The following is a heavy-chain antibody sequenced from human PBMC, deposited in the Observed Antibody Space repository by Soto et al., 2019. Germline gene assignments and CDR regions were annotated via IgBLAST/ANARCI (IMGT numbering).Heavy chain of an antibody. CDR3: ARVVGALGHWFDP. D-gene: IGHD1-26*01. CDR2: ISAYNGNT. V-gene: IGHV1-18*01. Sequence: QVQLVQSGGEVKKPGASVKVSCKASGYTFTSYGISWVRQAPGQGLEGMGRISAYNGNTNYAQKLQGRVTMTTDTATSTADMELRSLRSDDTAVYYCARVVGALGHWFDPWGQGTLVTVSS. CDR1: GYTFTSYG. J-gene: IGHJ5*02.